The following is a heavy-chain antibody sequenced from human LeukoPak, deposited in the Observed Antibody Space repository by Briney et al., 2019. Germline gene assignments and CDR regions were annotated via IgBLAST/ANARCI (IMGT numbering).Heavy chain of an antibody. CDR3: AGASVVPAAAFDY. J-gene: IGHJ4*02. CDR2: IIPIFGTA. Sequence: SVKVSCKASGGTFSSYAISWVRQAPGQGLEWMGGIIPIFGTANYAQKFQGRATITADKSTSTAYMELSSLRSEDTAVYYCAGASVVPAAAFDYWGQGTLVTVSS. CDR1: GGTFSSYA. V-gene: IGHV1-69*06. D-gene: IGHD2-2*01.